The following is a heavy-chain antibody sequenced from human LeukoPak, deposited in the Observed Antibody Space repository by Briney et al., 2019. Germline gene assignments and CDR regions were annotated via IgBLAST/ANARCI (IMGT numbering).Heavy chain of an antibody. CDR2: ISNNGGYT. Sequence: GGSLRLSCAASGFTFSSSAMSWVRQAPGKGLEWVSAISNNGGYTYYADSVKGRFTISRDNSKNTLYLQMNSLRAEDTAVYCCARPSVGATNYYFDYWGQGTLVTVSS. V-gene: IGHV3-23*01. J-gene: IGHJ4*02. D-gene: IGHD1-26*01. CDR3: ARPSVGATNYYFDY. CDR1: GFTFSSSA.